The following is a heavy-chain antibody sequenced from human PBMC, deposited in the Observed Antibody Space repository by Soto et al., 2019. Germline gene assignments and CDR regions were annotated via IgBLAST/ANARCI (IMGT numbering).Heavy chain of an antibody. D-gene: IGHD5-12*01. CDR1: GGTFSSYT. Sequence: QVQLVQSGAEVKKPGSSVKVSCKASGGTFSSYTISWVRQAPGQGLEWMGRIIPILGIANYAQKFQGRVTITADKSTSTAYMELSSLRSEDTAVYYCAREVDSCYVPPGYYYYYMDVWGKGTTVTVSS. CDR3: AREVDSCYVPPGYYYYYMDV. CDR2: IIPILGIA. J-gene: IGHJ6*03. V-gene: IGHV1-69*08.